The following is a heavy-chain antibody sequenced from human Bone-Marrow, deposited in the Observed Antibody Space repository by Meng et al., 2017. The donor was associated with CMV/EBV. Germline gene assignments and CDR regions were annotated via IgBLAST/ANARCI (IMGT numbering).Heavy chain of an antibody. CDR2: INPNSGGT. J-gene: IGHJ3*02. V-gene: IGHV1-2*02. CDR3: ARGGQYAGGFDI. D-gene: IGHD2-2*01. CDR1: GGTFSSHT. Sequence: ASVKVSCKASGGTFSSHTFSWVRQAPGQGLEWMGWINPNSGGTNYAQKFQGRVTMTRDTSISTAYMELSRLRSDDTAVYYCARGGQYAGGFDIWGQGTMVTVSS.